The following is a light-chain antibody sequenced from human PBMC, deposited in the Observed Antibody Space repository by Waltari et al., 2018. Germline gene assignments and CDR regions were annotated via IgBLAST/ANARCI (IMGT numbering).Light chain of an antibody. CDR3: QQYGSSPRT. V-gene: IGKV3-20*01. CDR2: EAS. CDR1: QSVSSNY. J-gene: IGKJ1*01. Sequence: EIVLTQSPGTLSLSPGERATPSCRASQSVSSNYLAWYQHKPGQAPIVVISEASTRATGIPDRFSGRWSGTDFTLTISRLEPEDFALYYCQQYGSSPRTFGQGTKVEIK.